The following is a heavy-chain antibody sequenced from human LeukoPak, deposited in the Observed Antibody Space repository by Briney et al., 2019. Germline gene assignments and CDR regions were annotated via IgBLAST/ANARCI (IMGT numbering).Heavy chain of an antibody. CDR2: IGGSGSNT. V-gene: IGHV3-23*01. J-gene: IGHJ4*02. CDR1: GFIFSNAW. D-gene: IGHD1-26*01. CDR3: ARDPGGSFDY. Sequence: GGSLRLSCAASGFIFSNAWMSWVRQAPGKGLEWVSTIGGSGSNTNYADSVRGRFTVSRDNSKNTLFLQMNSLRAEDTAIYYCARDPGGSFDYWGQGTLITVSS.